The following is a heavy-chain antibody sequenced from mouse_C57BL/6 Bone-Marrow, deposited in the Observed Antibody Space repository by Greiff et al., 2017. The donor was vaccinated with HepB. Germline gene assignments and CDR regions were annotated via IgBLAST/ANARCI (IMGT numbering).Heavy chain of an antibody. J-gene: IGHJ2*01. CDR1: GYTFTSYW. D-gene: IGHD1-1*01. Sequence: QVQLKQPGAELVKPGASVKLSCKASGYTFTSYWMHWVKQRPGRGLEWIGRIDPNSGGTKYNEKFKSKATLTVDKPSSTAYMQLSSLTSEDSAVYYCAREDWPVVATPHFDYWGQGTTLTVSS. CDR3: AREDWPVVATPHFDY. V-gene: IGHV1-72*01. CDR2: IDPNSGGT.